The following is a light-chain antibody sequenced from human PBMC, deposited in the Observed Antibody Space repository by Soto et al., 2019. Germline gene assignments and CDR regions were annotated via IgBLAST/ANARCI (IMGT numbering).Light chain of an antibody. CDR3: QHYNSYSEA. CDR1: QSLLDSDDGNTY. Sequence: DIVMTQTPLSLPVTPGEPASISCRSSQSLLDSDDGNTYLDGYLQKPGQSPQLLIYTLSYRASGVPSRFSGSGSGTEFTLTISSLQPDDFATYYCQHYNSYSEAFGQGTKVDIK. V-gene: IGKV2-40*01. CDR2: TLS. J-gene: IGKJ1*01.